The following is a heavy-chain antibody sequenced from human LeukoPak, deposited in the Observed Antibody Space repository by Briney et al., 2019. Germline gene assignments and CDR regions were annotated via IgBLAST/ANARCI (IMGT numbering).Heavy chain of an antibody. J-gene: IGHJ6*02. CDR2: TSANNGNT. D-gene: IGHD3-16*01. Sequence: GASVKVSCKASGYTFTSYGISWVRQAPGQGLEWMGWTSANNGNTNYAQKLQGRVTMTTDTSTGTAYMELRSLRSDDTAVYYCARDQGLIDPPPYGLDVWGQGTTVTVSS. CDR3: ARDQGLIDPPPYGLDV. CDR1: GYTFTSYG. V-gene: IGHV1-18*01.